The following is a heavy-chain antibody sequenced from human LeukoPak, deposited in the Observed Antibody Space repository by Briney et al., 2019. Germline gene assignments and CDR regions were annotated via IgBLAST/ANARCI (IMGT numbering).Heavy chain of an antibody. CDR1: GYTLTELS. V-gene: IGHV1-46*01. Sequence: ASVKVSCKVSGYTLTELSMHWVRQAPGQGLEWMGIINPSGGSTSYAQKFQGRVTMTRDTSTSTVYMELSSLRSEDTAVYYCARDFEFGYCSGGSCYDFDYWGQGTLVTVSS. CDR3: ARDFEFGYCSGGSCYDFDY. J-gene: IGHJ4*02. D-gene: IGHD2-15*01. CDR2: INPSGGST.